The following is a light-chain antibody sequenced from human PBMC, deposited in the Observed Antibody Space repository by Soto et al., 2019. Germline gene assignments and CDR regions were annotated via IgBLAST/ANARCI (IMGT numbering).Light chain of an antibody. CDR3: QQRSNWPQIT. CDR1: QSITNY. CDR2: DVS. Sequence: EIVLTQSPATLSLSPGEGATLSCRARQSITNYLAWYQQKPGQAPRLLIYDVSNMATGIPARFSGSGSGTDFTLTIGSLEPEDFAVYYCQQRSNWPQITFGQGTRLEIK. J-gene: IGKJ5*01. V-gene: IGKV3-11*01.